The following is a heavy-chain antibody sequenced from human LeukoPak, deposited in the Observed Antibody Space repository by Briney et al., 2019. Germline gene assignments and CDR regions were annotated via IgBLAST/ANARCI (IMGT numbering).Heavy chain of an antibody. D-gene: IGHD2-2*01. CDR3: ARDDRRHQPRKGFDF. Sequence: KPSQTLSLTCAISGDSVSSKSAAWNWIRQSPSRGLEWLGRTYYRSKWYNDYGSSVKSRITINADTSKNQFSLQLNSVTPEDTAVYYCARDDRRHQPRKGFDFWGQGTLVTVSS. J-gene: IGHJ4*02. CDR2: TYYRSKWYN. V-gene: IGHV6-1*01. CDR1: GDSVSSKSAA.